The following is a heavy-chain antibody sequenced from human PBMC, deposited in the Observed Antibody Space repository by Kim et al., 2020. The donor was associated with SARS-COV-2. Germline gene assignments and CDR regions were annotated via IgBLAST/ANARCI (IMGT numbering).Heavy chain of an antibody. J-gene: IGHJ4*02. Sequence: GGSLRLSCAASGFTFSSYAMAWVRQTPGKGLEWVSTISGSGDSTYYADSVKGRFTISRDNSKNTLFVQMNSLRAEDTAIYYCAKAQIRSGSYCRFDYWGQGTLVTVSS. CDR2: ISGSGDST. CDR1: GFTFSSYA. CDR3: AKAQIRSGSYCRFDY. D-gene: IGHD1-26*01. V-gene: IGHV3-23*01.